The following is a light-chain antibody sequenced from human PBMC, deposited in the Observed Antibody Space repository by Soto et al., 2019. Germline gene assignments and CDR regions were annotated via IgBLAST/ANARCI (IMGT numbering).Light chain of an antibody. V-gene: IGKV1-33*01. CDR1: QDISNH. J-gene: IGKJ4*01. CDR2: DAS. Sequence: DIQMTQSPSSLSASAGDRVTITCQASQDISNHLNWYQQTAGKAPKLLINDASNLEAGVPARFSGSGAGTDFTLTISSLQPEDIATYYCQQYVNALTFGGGTKVEIK. CDR3: QQYVNALT.